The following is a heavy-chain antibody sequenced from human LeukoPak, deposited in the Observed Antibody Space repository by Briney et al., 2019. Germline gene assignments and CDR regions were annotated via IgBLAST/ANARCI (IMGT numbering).Heavy chain of an antibody. Sequence: GGSLRLSCAASGFTFSSYAMSWVRQAPGKGLEWVSAISGSGGSTYYADSVKGRFTISGDNSKNTLYLQMNSLRAEDTAVYYCAKVVAAAGRGYYFDYWGQGTLVTVSS. CDR1: GFTFSSYA. V-gene: IGHV3-23*01. CDR2: ISGSGGST. D-gene: IGHD6-13*01. CDR3: AKVVAAAGRGYYFDY. J-gene: IGHJ4*02.